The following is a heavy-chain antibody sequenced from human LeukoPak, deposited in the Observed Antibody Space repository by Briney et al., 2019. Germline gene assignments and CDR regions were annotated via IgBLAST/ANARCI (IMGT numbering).Heavy chain of an antibody. J-gene: IGHJ6*02. CDR3: AREPLRGNYCSSTSCYLHYYGMDV. CDR2: IYTSGST. V-gene: IGHV4-4*07. CDR1: GGSISSYY. D-gene: IGHD2-2*01. Sequence: SETLSLTCTVSGGSISSYYWSWIRQPAGKGLEWIGRIYTSGSTNYNPSLKSRVTMSVDTSKNQFSLKLSSETAADTAVYYCAREPLRGNYCSSTSCYLHYYGMDVWGQGTTVTVSS.